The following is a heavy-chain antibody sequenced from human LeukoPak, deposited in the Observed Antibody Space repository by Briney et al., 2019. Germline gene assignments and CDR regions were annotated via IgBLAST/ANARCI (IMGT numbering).Heavy chain of an antibody. V-gene: IGHV4-31*03. CDR2: IHHSGVT. Sequence: SETLSLTCTVSGDSIVRGDYYWSWLRQHPGKGLEWIGYIHHSGVTRYSSSLKSRVDLSADTAKGQFSLKMISLSAADTAVYYCARGANHPFDLWGQGTLVTVSS. D-gene: IGHD1-14*01. CDR3: ARGANHPFDL. J-gene: IGHJ5*01. CDR1: GDSIVRGDYY.